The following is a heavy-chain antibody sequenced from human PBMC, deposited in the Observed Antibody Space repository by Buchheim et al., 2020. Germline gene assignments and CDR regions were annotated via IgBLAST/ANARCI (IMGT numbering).Heavy chain of an antibody. CDR2: INHSGST. J-gene: IGHJ4*02. Sequence: QVQLQQWGAGLLKPSETLSLTCAVYGGSFSGYYWNWIRQPPGKGLEWIGEINHSGSTNYNPSLKSRVTISVDTSKNKFSLKLSSVTAADTAVYYCARGPFRGSPVDYWGQGTL. CDR1: GGSFSGYY. V-gene: IGHV4-34*01. CDR3: ARGPFRGSPVDY. D-gene: IGHD3-10*01.